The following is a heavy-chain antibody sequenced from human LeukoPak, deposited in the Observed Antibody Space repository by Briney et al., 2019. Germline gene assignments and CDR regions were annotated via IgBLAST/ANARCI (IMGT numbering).Heavy chain of an antibody. CDR3: ARGPPGPQRPTIVVVTATPRRRYFDY. CDR2: MHYTGSG. Sequence: PSETLFLTCSVSGGSITRTTYHWGWFRQPPGKGLEWIGSMHYTGSGNYYPFLKSRVTISLDMSKRQFSLKLSSVTAADTAVYYCARGPPGPQRPTIVVVTATPRRRYFDYWGQGTLVTVSS. J-gene: IGHJ4*02. V-gene: IGHV4-39*07. D-gene: IGHD2-21*02. CDR1: GGSITRTTYH.